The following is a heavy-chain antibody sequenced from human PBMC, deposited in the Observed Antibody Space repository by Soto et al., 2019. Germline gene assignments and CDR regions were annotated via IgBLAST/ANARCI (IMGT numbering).Heavy chain of an antibody. CDR1: GGTFSSYT. CDR3: ARDGSDGYYYCYMDV. Sequence: SVKVSCKASGGTFSSYTISWVRQAPGQGLEWMGRIIPILGIANYAQKFQGRVTITADKSTSTAYMELSSLRSEDTAVYYCARDGSDGYYYCYMDVWGKGTTVTVSS. CDR2: IIPILGIA. J-gene: IGHJ6*03. V-gene: IGHV1-69*04.